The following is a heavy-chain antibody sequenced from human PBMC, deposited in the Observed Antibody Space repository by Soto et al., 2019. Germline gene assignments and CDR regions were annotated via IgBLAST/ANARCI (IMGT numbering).Heavy chain of an antibody. CDR1: GFTFTYYS. J-gene: IGHJ3*02. CDR2: ISSSSSTI. V-gene: IGHV3-48*02. CDR3: ARDVDTYYFWGAFDI. Sequence: EVQLVESWGGLVQPGGSLRLSCVASGFTFTYYSMNWVRQAPGKGLEWVSYISSSSSTIFYADSVKGRFTISRDNAQNSLYLQMNSLRDEDTAVYYCARDVDTYYFWGAFDIWGQGTMVTVFS. D-gene: IGHD3-10*01.